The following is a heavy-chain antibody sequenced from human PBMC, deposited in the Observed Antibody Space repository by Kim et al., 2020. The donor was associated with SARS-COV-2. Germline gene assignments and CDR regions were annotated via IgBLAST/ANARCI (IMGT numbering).Heavy chain of an antibody. Sequence: ASVKVSCKASGYTFTSYDINWVRQATGQGLEWMGWMNPNSGNTGYAQKFQGRVTMTRNTSISTAYMELSSLRSEDTAVYYCARVLAARWANYYYGMDVWGQGTTVTVSS. D-gene: IGHD6-6*01. J-gene: IGHJ6*02. V-gene: IGHV1-8*01. CDR2: MNPNSGNT. CDR1: GYTFTSYD. CDR3: ARVLAARWANYYYGMDV.